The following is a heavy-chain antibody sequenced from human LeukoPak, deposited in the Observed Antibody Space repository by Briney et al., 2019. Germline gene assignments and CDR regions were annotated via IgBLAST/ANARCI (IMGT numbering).Heavy chain of an antibody. CDR2: LGPGSNTV. CDR1: GFTFTNYA. D-gene: IGHD5-12*01. V-gene: IGHV3-48*02. CDR3: ARAAYNSGPGY. J-gene: IGHJ4*02. Sequence: PGRSLRLSCAASGFTFTNYAMHWVRQAPGKGLEWVSYLGPGSNTVYYADSVKGRFTIYRDNAKNSLYLQMSSLRDEDTAVFYCARAAYNSGPGYWGQGTLVTVSS.